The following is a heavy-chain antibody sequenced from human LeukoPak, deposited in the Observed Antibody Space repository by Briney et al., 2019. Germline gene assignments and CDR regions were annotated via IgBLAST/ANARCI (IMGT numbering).Heavy chain of an antibody. V-gene: IGHV4-34*01. CDR3: ARGHRHSGYESRAFDY. D-gene: IGHD5-12*01. Sequence: NTSETLSLTCAVYGGSFSGYYWSWIRQPPGKGLEWIGEINHSGSTNYNPSLKSRVTISVDTSKNQFSLKLSSVTAADTAVYYCARGHRHSGYESRAFDYLGQGTLVTVSS. J-gene: IGHJ4*02. CDR1: GGSFSGYY. CDR2: INHSGST.